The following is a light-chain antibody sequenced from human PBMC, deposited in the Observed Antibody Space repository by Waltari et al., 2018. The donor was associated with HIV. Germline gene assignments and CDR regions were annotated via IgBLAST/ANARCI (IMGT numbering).Light chain of an antibody. Sequence: DIVMNQSTDSLAVSLGARATINCKSSHSVLYTSNSNNYLAWYQQKPGQPPKLLIYWASTRESGVPDRFSGSGSGTEFTLTSSSLQAEDVAVYYCQQYYSTPITFGQGTRLEMK. CDR2: WAS. CDR1: HSVLYTSNSNNY. V-gene: IGKV4-1*01. J-gene: IGKJ5*01. CDR3: QQYYSTPIT.